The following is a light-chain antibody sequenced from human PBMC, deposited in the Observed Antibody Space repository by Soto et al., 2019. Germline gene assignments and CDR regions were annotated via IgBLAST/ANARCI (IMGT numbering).Light chain of an antibody. V-gene: IGKV1-39*01. CDR2: DAA. CDR1: QNINTY. CDR3: QQASSAPFT. Sequence: DIQMTQSPYSLSAAIGDRVTIACRASQNINTYLNWYQQKPGKAPKLLIFDAASLQGGVPSRFSGGGSSTDFTLTITRLQPEDFATYYCQQASSAPFTFGPGTKVDIK. J-gene: IGKJ3*01.